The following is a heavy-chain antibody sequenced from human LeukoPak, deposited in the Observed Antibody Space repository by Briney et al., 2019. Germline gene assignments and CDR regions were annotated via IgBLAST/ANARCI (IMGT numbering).Heavy chain of an antibody. Sequence: GGSLRLSCAASGFTFSSYGMSWVRQAPGKGLEWVSAISGSGGSTYYADSVKGRFTISRDNSKNTLYLQVNSLRPEDTAVYYCAIMGTVRGVINDYWGQGTLVTVSS. CDR3: AIMGTVRGVINDY. V-gene: IGHV3-23*01. CDR2: ISGSGGST. CDR1: GFTFSSYG. J-gene: IGHJ4*02. D-gene: IGHD3-10*01.